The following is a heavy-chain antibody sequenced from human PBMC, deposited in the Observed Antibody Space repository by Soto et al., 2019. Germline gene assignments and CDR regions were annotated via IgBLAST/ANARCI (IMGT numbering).Heavy chain of an antibody. D-gene: IGHD3-22*01. CDR3: ARDRFPPLNYYDSSGILDY. Sequence: GGSLRLSCAASGFTFSSYAMHWVRQAPGKGLEWVAVISYDGSNKYYADSVKGRFTISRDNSKNTLYLQMNSLRAEDTAVYYCARDRFPPLNYYDSSGILDYWGQGTLVTVSS. V-gene: IGHV3-30-3*01. J-gene: IGHJ4*02. CDR1: GFTFSSYA. CDR2: ISYDGSNK.